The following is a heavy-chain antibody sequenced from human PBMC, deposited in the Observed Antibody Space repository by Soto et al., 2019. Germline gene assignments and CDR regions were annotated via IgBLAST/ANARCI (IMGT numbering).Heavy chain of an antibody. CDR1: GYTFTSYA. Sequence: ASVKVSCKASGYTFTSYAMHWVRQAPGQRLEWMGWINAGNGNTKYSQKFQGRVTITRDTSASTAYMELSSLRSEDTAVYYCARDLKGPLGRRKTNYYYYGMDVWGQGTTVTVSS. D-gene: IGHD1-1*01. CDR3: ARDLKGPLGRRKTNYYYYGMDV. V-gene: IGHV1-3*01. J-gene: IGHJ6*02. CDR2: INAGNGNT.